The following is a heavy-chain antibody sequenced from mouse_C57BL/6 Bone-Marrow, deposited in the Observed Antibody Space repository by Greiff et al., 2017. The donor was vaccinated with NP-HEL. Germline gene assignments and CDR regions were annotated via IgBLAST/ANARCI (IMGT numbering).Heavy chain of an antibody. CDR3: ARHERKLGRGYYFDY. CDR2: FYPGSGSI. Sequence: QVHVKQSGAELVKPGASVKLSCKASGYTFTEYTIHWVKQRSGQGLEWIGWFYPGSGSIKYNEKFKDKATLTADKSSSTVYRELSRLTSEDSAVYFCARHERKLGRGYYFDYWGQGTTLTVSS. D-gene: IGHD4-1*01. V-gene: IGHV1-62-2*01. CDR1: GYTFTEYT. J-gene: IGHJ2*01.